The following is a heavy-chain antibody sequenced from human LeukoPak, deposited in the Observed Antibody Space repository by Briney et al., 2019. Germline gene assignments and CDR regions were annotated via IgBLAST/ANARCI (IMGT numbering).Heavy chain of an antibody. CDR3: ARGRYCSADICSGGDAFDI. V-gene: IGHV4-4*07. CDR2: IYTRGST. J-gene: IGHJ3*02. D-gene: IGHD2-15*01. CDR1: GGSINNYY. Sequence: SETLSLTCTVSGGSINNYYWSRIRQPAGKGLEWIGRIYTRGSTNYNPSLKSRVTMSVDPSKNQFSLKLSSVTAADTAVYYCARGRYCSADICSGGDAFDIWGQGTMVSVSS.